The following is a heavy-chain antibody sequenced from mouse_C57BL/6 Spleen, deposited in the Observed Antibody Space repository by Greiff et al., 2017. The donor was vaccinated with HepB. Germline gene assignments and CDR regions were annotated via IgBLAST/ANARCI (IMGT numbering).Heavy chain of an antibody. Sequence: EVMLVESGGGLVQPGGSLSLSCAASGFTFTDYYMSWVRQPPGKALEWLGFIRNKANGYTTEYSASVKGRFTISRDNSQSILYLQMNALRAEDSATYYCARWGSGAMDYWGQGTSVTVSS. CDR2: IRNKANGYTT. CDR1: GFTFTDYY. CDR3: ARWGSGAMDY. D-gene: IGHD3-1*01. V-gene: IGHV7-3*01. J-gene: IGHJ4*01.